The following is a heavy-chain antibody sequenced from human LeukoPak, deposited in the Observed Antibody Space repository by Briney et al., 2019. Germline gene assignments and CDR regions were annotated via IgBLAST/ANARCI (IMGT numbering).Heavy chain of an antibody. J-gene: IGHJ4*02. Sequence: GGSLRLSCAASGFTFSSYAMSWVRQAPGKGLEWVSAISGSGGSTYYADSVKGRFTISRDNSKNTLYLQMNSLRAEDTAVCYCAKDLDNVYYDSSGIFDYWGQGTLVTVSS. D-gene: IGHD3-22*01. CDR2: ISGSGGST. CDR3: AKDLDNVYYDSSGIFDY. V-gene: IGHV3-23*01. CDR1: GFTFSSYA.